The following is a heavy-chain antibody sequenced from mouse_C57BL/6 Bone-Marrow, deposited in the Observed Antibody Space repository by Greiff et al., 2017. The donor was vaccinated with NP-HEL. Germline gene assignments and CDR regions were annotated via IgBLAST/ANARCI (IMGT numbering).Heavy chain of an antibody. V-gene: IGHV1-81*01. CDR2: IYPRSGNT. J-gene: IGHJ4*01. Sequence: VQLQQSGAELARPGASVKLSCKASGYTFTSYGISWVKQRTGQGLEWIGEIYPRSGNTYYNEKFKGKATLTADKSSSTAYMELRSLTSEDSAVYFCARYGGLRRYYAMDYWGQGTSVTVSS. CDR1: GYTFTSYG. CDR3: ARYGGLRRYYAMDY. D-gene: IGHD2-4*01.